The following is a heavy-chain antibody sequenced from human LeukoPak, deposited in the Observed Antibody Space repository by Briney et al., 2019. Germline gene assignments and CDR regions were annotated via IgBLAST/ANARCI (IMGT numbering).Heavy chain of an antibody. D-gene: IGHD2-2*01. Sequence: GGSLRLSCAESGFTFSSYGMHWVRQAPGKGLEWVAVIWYDGSNKYYADSVKGRFTISRDNSKNTLYLQMNSLRAEDTAVYYCARGRMEYQLLWGRWAHYFDYWGQGTLVTVSS. V-gene: IGHV3-33*01. CDR1: GFTFSSYG. CDR2: IWYDGSNK. CDR3: ARGRMEYQLLWGRWAHYFDY. J-gene: IGHJ4*02.